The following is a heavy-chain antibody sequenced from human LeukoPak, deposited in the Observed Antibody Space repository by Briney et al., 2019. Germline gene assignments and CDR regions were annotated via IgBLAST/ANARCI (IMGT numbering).Heavy chain of an antibody. CDR3: ARTTRYCSGGTCYGAVENFDY. CDR2: IYNNGNT. Sequence: SETLSLTYTVSGGSISTFYWSWIRQPPGKGLEWIGYIYNNGNTKYNPSLKSRVTISVDTSKNQFSLKVTSVTAADTAIYYCARTTRYCSGGTCYGAVENFDYWGQGTLVTVSS. V-gene: IGHV4-59*01. J-gene: IGHJ4*02. CDR1: GGSISTFY. D-gene: IGHD2-15*01.